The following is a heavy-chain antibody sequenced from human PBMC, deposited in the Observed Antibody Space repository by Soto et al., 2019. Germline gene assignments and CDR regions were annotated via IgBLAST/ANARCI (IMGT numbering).Heavy chain of an antibody. Sequence: SETLSLTCTVSGGSISSSSYYWGWIRQPPGKGLEWIGSIYYSGSTYYNPSLKSRVTISVDTSKNQFSLKLSSVTAADTAVYYCARQPPAAGTPGVGWFDPWGQGTLVTVSS. CDR3: ARQPPAAGTPGVGWFDP. CDR2: IYYSGST. J-gene: IGHJ5*02. V-gene: IGHV4-39*01. D-gene: IGHD6-13*01. CDR1: GGSISSSSYY.